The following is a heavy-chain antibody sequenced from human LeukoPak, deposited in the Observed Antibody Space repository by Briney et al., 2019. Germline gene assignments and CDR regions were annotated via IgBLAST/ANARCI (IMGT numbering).Heavy chain of an antibody. Sequence: ALVKVSCKASGYTFTGYYMHWVRQAPGQGLEWMGWINPNSGGTNYAQKFQGRVTMTRDTSISTAYMELSRLRSDATAVYYCARARRYYDSSGYYYVLALGYWGQGTLVTASS. CDR3: ARARRYYDSSGYYYVLALGY. CDR1: GYTFTGYY. CDR2: INPNSGGT. V-gene: IGHV1-2*02. D-gene: IGHD3-22*01. J-gene: IGHJ4*02.